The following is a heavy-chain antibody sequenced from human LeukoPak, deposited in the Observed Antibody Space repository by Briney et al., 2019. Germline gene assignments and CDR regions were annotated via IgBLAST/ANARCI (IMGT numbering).Heavy chain of an antibody. Sequence: GGSLRHSCAASGFTFSSYEMNWVRQAPGKGLEWVSYISSSGSTIYYADSVKGRFTISRDNAKNSLYLQMNGLRAEDTAVYYCARGLGYYDSSLIYFQHWGQGTLVTVSS. V-gene: IGHV3-48*03. CDR2: ISSSGSTI. CDR1: GFTFSSYE. J-gene: IGHJ1*01. D-gene: IGHD3-22*01. CDR3: ARGLGYYDSSLIYFQH.